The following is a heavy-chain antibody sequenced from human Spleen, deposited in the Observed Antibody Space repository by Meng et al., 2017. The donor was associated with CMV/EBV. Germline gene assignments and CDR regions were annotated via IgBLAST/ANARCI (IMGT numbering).Heavy chain of an antibody. Sequence: ASVKVSCKASGYTFTGYYMHWVRQAPGQGLEWMGWINPNSGGTNYAQKFQGRVTMTRDTSISTAYMDLRRLRSDDTAVYFCARSAVLEWTSAFDIWGQGTVVTVSS. CDR1: GYTFTGYY. CDR3: ARSAVLEWTSAFDI. V-gene: IGHV1-2*02. CDR2: INPNSGGT. D-gene: IGHD2-8*01. J-gene: IGHJ3*02.